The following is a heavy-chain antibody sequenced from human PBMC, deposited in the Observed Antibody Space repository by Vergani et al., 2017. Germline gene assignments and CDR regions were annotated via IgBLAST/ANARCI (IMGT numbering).Heavy chain of an antibody. J-gene: IGHJ4*02. V-gene: IGHV1-69*01. CDR1: GGTFSSYA. CDR3: ARLYDFWSGYYSETFDY. Sequence: QVQLVQSGAEVKKPGSSVKVSCKASGGTFSSYAISWVRQAPGQGLEWMGGIIPIFGTANYAQKFQGRVTITADDSTSTAYMELSSLRSEDTAVYYCARLYDFWSGYYSETFDYWGQGTLVTVSS. CDR2: IIPIFGTA. D-gene: IGHD3-3*01.